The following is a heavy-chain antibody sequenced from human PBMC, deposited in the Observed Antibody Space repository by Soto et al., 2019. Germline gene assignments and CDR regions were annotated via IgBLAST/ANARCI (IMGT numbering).Heavy chain of an antibody. V-gene: IGHV3-9*01. Sequence: EMELVESGGGFLDPGRSPRLSCAASGSTFDDFAKLWVRQAPGKGLEWVSGIGGDSAVIDYAASVKGRFTIGRDNARNSLYLHMNNLRPEDTALYFCAKDRGSSSWDPIFDFWGRGTLVTVSS. D-gene: IGHD6-13*01. CDR3: AKDRGSSSWDPIFDF. CDR2: IGGDSAVI. J-gene: IGHJ4*02. CDR1: GSTFDDFA.